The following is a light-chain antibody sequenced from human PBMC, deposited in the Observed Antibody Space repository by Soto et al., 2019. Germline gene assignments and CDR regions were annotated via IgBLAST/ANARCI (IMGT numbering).Light chain of an antibody. CDR2: TSG. J-gene: IGKJ2*01. Sequence: IHMTQSPSSLSASVGDRVTITCRASRRITTYLNWYQQKPGEAPKLLISTSGTLQRGVPSRFTGSGSGTDFTLTITGLQPADFATYFCQQTYNTPYTFGQGTKLEIK. V-gene: IGKV1-39*01. CDR1: RRITTY. CDR3: QQTYNTPYT.